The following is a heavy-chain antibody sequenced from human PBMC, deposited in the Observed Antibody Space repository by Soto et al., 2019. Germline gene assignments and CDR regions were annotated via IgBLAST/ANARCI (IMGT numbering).Heavy chain of an antibody. D-gene: IGHD6-19*01. CDR2: ISSSSSYI. CDR3: ASAGYSSGWGY. V-gene: IGHV3-21*01. J-gene: IGHJ4*02. CDR1: GFTFSSYS. Sequence: EVQLVESGGGLVKPGGSLRLSCAASGFTFSSYSMNWVRQAPGKGLEWVSSISSSSSYIYYADSVKGRFTISRDNAKNSLYLQLNSLRAEDTAVYYCASAGYSSGWGYWGQGTLVTVSS.